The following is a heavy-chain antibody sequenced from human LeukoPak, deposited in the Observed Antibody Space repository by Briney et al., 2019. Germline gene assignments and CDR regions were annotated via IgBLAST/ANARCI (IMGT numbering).Heavy chain of an antibody. Sequence: SETLSLTCTVSGGSISSSSYYWGWIRQPPGKGLEWIGSIYYSGSTNYNPSLKSRVTISVDTSKIQFSLKLSSVTAADTAVYYCARIKKGYDSSGYYHSANWFDPWGQGTLVTVSS. D-gene: IGHD3-22*01. CDR2: IYYSGST. J-gene: IGHJ5*02. CDR1: GGSISSSSYY. CDR3: ARIKKGYDSSGYYHSANWFDP. V-gene: IGHV4-39*07.